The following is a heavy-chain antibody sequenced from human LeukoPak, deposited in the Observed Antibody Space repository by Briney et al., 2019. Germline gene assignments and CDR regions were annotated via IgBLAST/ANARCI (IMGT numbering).Heavy chain of an antibody. V-gene: IGHV1-69*13. Sequence: SVKVSCKASGGTFSSYAISWVRQAPGQGLEWMGGIIPIFGTANYAQKFQGRVTTTADESTSTAYMELSSLRSEDTAVYYCARNEWELLHGIHMDVWGQGTTVTVSS. CDR3: ARNEWELLHGIHMDV. D-gene: IGHD1-26*01. CDR2: IIPIFGTA. J-gene: IGHJ6*02. CDR1: GGTFSSYA.